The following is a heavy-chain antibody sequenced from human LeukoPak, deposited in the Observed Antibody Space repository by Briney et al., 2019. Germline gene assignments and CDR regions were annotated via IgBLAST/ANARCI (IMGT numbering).Heavy chain of an antibody. J-gene: IGHJ4*02. CDR2: IVQGGSEK. CDR3: VRGARGNCAPYTCALFDC. V-gene: IGHV3-7*01. D-gene: IGHD2-21*01. Sequence: PGGSLRLSCAASGFIFSAYWMSWVRQAPGLGLEWVATIVQGGSEKYYVDSVKGRFTISRDNAKNSLYLQMNSLRAEDTAVYYCVRGARGNCAPYTCALFDCWGQGILVTVSS. CDR1: GFIFSAYW.